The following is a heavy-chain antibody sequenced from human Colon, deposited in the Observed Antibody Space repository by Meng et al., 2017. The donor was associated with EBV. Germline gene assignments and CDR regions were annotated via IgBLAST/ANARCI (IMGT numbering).Heavy chain of an antibody. D-gene: IGHD6-19*01. Sequence: QVELVESGGXVVKRGGSXRLSCAVSGFTFSDYYISWIRQAPGKGLEWIAYISSRGTTIAYADSVKGRFTISRDDAKNSLNLQMNSLRVDDTAVYYCARHSSGWYYFDYWGQGVLVTVSS. CDR3: ARHSSGWYYFDY. CDR2: ISSRGTTI. V-gene: IGHV3-11*01. J-gene: IGHJ4*02. CDR1: GFTFSDYY.